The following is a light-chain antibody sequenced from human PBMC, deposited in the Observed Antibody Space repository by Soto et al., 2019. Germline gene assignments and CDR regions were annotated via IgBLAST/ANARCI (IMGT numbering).Light chain of an antibody. J-gene: IGKJ1*01. CDR1: QGISNY. Sequence: IQMTQSPSSLSASVGDRVTITCRASQGISNYLAWYQQKPGTAPKVLIYHASNLQSGVPSRFSGSGSGTEFTLTISSLQPDDFATYYCQQYNSYSFGQGTKVDIK. CDR2: HAS. V-gene: IGKV1-16*01. CDR3: QQYNSYS.